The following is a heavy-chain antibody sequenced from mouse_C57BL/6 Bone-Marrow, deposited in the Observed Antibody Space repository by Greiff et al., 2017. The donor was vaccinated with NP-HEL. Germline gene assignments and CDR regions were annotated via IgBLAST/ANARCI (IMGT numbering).Heavy chain of an antibody. J-gene: IGHJ2*01. CDR1: GYTFTDYT. CDR2: IYPRDGST. CDR3: AMAHFDY. Sequence: QVQLQQPGTELVKPGASVKLSCKASGYTFTDYTIHWMKQRPEQGLEWIGYIYPRDGSTKYNEKFKGKATLTAEQSSSTAYMQLNSLTSEDSAVYFCAMAHFDYWGQGTTLTVSS. V-gene: IGHV1-78*01.